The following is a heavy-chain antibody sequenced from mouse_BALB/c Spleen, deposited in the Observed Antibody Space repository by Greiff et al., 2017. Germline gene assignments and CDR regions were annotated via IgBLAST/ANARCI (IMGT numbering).Heavy chain of an antibody. CDR2: INPSNGRT. V-gene: IGHV1S81*02. CDR3: ASHSRSFAY. Sequence: QVQLQQPGAELVKPGASVKLSCKASGYTFTSYWMHWVKQRPGQGLEWIGEINPSNGRTNYNEKFKSKATLTVDKSSSTAYMQLSSLTSEDSAVYYWASHSRSFAYWGQGTLVTVSA. J-gene: IGHJ3*01. CDR1: GYTFTSYW.